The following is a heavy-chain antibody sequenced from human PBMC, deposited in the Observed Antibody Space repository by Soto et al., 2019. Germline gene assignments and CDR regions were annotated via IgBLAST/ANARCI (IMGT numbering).Heavy chain of an antibody. J-gene: IGHJ4*02. V-gene: IGHV3-7*03. D-gene: IGHD3-22*01. CDR3: ARTTLPFYDSSGYFDY. Sequence: GGSLRLSCAASGFTFSSYAMSWVRQAPGKGLEWVANIKQDGSEKYYVDSVKGRFTISRDNAKNSLYLQMNSLRAEDTAVYYCARTTLPFYDSSGYFDYWGQGTLVTVSS. CDR2: IKQDGSEK. CDR1: GFTFSSYA.